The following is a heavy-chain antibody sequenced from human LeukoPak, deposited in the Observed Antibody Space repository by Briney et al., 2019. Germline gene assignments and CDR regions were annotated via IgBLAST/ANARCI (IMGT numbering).Heavy chain of an antibody. V-gene: IGHV4-34*01. J-gene: IGHJ5*02. Sequence: SETLSLTCDVSGGSLSGDYWSWIRQPPGKGLEWIGDINQSGTTNYNPSLASRVTISGDTCQNHFSLRLNSVTAADTAVYYCARGVVVPAAIGFDPWGQGTLVTVSS. CDR1: GGSLSGDY. CDR2: INQSGTT. CDR3: ARGVVVPAAIGFDP. D-gene: IGHD2-2*01.